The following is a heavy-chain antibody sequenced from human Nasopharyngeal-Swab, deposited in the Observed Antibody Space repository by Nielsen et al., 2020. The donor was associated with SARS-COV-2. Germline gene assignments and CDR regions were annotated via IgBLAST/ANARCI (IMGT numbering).Heavy chain of an antibody. Sequence: GESLKISCAASGFTFSSYSMNWVRQAPGKGLEWVSYISSSSSTTYYADSVKGRFTISRDNSKNTLYLQMNSLRAEDTAVYYCARDRYNWNYFDYWGQGTLVTVSS. CDR2: ISSSSSTT. D-gene: IGHD1-20*01. CDR1: GFTFSSYS. J-gene: IGHJ4*02. V-gene: IGHV3-48*01. CDR3: ARDRYNWNYFDY.